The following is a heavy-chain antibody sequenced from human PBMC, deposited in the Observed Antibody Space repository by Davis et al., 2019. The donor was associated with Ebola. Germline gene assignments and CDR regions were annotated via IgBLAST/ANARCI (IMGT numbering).Heavy chain of an antibody. CDR3: ARGDSSGSLDAFDI. V-gene: IGHV1-8*03. CDR2: MNPNSGNT. J-gene: IGHJ3*02. Sequence: ASVQVSCKASGYTFTSYDINWVRQATGQGLEWMGWMNPNSGNTGYAQKFQGRVTITRNTSISTAYMELSSLRSEDTAVYYCARGDSSGSLDAFDIWGQGTMVTVSS. D-gene: IGHD3-22*01. CDR1: GYTFTSYD.